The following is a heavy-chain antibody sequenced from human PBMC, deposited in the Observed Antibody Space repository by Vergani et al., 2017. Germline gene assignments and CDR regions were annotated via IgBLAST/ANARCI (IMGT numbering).Heavy chain of an antibody. D-gene: IGHD7-27*01. J-gene: IGHJ6*03. CDR2: ISTSSSYI. Sequence: QAPGKGLEWVSSISTSSSYIYYADSVKGRFTISRDNAKNSLYLQMNSLRAEDTAVYYCAREIGTGDSYYYYYYMDVWGKGTTVTVSS. V-gene: IGHV3-21*01. CDR3: AREIGTGDSYYYYYYMDV.